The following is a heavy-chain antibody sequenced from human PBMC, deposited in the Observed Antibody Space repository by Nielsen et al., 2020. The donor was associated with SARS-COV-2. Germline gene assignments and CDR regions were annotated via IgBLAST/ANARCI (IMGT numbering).Heavy chain of an antibody. D-gene: IGHD6-13*01. CDR1: GFTFDDYA. V-gene: IGHV3-43*02. Sequence: GESLKISCAASGFTFDDYAMHWVRQAPGKGLEWVSLISGDGGSTYYADSVKGRFTISRDNSKSSLFLQMNSLTTEDTAFYYCAKEKLNSNWSAFDYWGQGTLVTVSS. CDR3: AKEKLNSNWSAFDY. CDR2: ISGDGGST. J-gene: IGHJ4*02.